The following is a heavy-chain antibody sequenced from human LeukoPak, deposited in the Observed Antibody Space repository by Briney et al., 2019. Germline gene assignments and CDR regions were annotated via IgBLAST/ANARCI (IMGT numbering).Heavy chain of an antibody. CDR2: ISSGSSYR. V-gene: IGHV3-21*01. Sequence: GGSLRLSCAASGFTFSRDSMNWVRQAPGKGLEWVSSISSGSSYRYYADSVKGRFTISRDNAKNSLYLQMNNLRAEDTAVYYCARDFKWAQNSYASGTYYNYYYYAMDVWGQGTTVTVS. D-gene: IGHD3-10*01. CDR1: GFTFSRDS. J-gene: IGHJ6*02. CDR3: ARDFKWAQNSYASGTYYNYYYYAMDV.